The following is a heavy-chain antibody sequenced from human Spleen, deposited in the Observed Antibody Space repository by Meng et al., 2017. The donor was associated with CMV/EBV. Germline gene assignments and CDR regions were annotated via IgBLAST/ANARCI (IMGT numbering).Heavy chain of an antibody. CDR2: IRYDGSNK. CDR3: AKAPPAAIAWSGYYYGMDV. D-gene: IGHD2-2*01. V-gene: IGHV3-30*02. CDR1: GFTFSSYG. J-gene: IGHJ6*02. Sequence: GESLKISCAASGFTFSSYGMHWVRQAPGKGLEWVAFIRYDGSNKYYADSVKSRFTISRDNSKNTLYLQMNSLRAEDTAVYYCAKAPPAAIAWSGYYYGMDVWGQGTTVTVSS.